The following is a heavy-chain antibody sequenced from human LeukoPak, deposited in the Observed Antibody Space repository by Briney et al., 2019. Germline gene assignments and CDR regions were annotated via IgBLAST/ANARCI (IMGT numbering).Heavy chain of an antibody. CDR2: ISYDGSNK. CDR1: GFTFSSYA. Sequence: GGSLRLPCAASGFTFSSYAMHWVRQAPGKGLEWVAVISYDGSNKYYADSVKGRFTISRDNSKNTLYLQMNSLRAEDTAVYYCARVWLGESALNLWGQGTLVTVSS. CDR3: ARVWLGESALNL. J-gene: IGHJ4*02. D-gene: IGHD3-10*01. V-gene: IGHV3-30*04.